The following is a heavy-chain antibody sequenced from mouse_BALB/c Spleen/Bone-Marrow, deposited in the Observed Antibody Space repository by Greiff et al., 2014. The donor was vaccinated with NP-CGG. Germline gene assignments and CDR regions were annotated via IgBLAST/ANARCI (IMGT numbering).Heavy chain of an antibody. D-gene: IGHD1-1*01. V-gene: IGHV2-9*02. Sequence: VMLVESGPGLVAPSQSLSITCTVSGFSLTSYDVHWVRQPPGKGLEWLGVIWAGGSTNYNSALMSRLSISKDNSKSQVFLKMNSLQTDDTAMYYCAREGGYYYGSRVAWFAYWGQGTLVTVSA. CDR2: IWAGGST. CDR3: AREGGYYYGSRVAWFAY. J-gene: IGHJ3*01. CDR1: GFSLTSYD.